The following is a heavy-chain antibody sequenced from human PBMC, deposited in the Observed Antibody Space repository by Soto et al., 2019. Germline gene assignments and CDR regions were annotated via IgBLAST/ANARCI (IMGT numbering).Heavy chain of an antibody. D-gene: IGHD3-3*01. Sequence: QVHLVQSGAEVKKPGASVKVSCKASGYTFTDYYIHWVRQAPGQGLEWMGWIYPKSAVTNSAKKFQGRVTITRDTSTSTAYMELSSLRSDDTAVYYCARDLAFYDLPYYYGRDAWGQGTTVTVSS. CDR1: GYTFTDYY. V-gene: IGHV1-2*02. J-gene: IGHJ6*02. CDR2: IYPKSAVT. CDR3: ARDLAFYDLPYYYGRDA.